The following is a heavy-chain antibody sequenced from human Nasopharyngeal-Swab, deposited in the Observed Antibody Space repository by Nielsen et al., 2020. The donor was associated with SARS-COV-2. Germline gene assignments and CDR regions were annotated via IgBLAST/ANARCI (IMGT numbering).Heavy chain of an antibody. CDR2: ISSNGDGT. J-gene: IGHJ4*02. D-gene: IGHD2-8*01. Sequence: GESLKISCSASGFTFSGFAMHWVRQVPGKGLEHVSGISSNGDGTYYADSVKGTFTISRDNSKNTLYLQMSSLSAEDTAVYYCVKAPHQMLYWDYFDYWGQGTLVTVSS. CDR1: GFTFSGFA. V-gene: IGHV3-64D*09. CDR3: VKAPHQMLYWDYFDY.